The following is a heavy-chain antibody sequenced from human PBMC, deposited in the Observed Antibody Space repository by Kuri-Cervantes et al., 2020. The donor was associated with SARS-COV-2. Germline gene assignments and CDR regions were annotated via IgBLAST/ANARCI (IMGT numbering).Heavy chain of an antibody. CDR3: ATGVRGYSYGPDY. CDR2: ISPSSRNII. V-gene: IGHV3-48*01. D-gene: IGHD5-18*01. CDR1: GFTYSDYT. J-gene: IGHJ4*02. Sequence: ETLSLTCAASGFTYSDYTLNWVRQAPGKGLEWVSYISPSSRNIIYNADSVKGRFTISRDNAKNLLYLQMNSLRAEDTAVYYCATGVRGYSYGPDYWGQGTLVTVSS.